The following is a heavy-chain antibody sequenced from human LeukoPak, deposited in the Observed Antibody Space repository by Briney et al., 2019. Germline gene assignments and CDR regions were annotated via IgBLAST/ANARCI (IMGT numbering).Heavy chain of an antibody. Sequence: GGSLSLSCAASGFTFSSYSMNWVRQAPGKGLEWVSYIYSSSSTIYYADSVKGRFTISRDNAKNSLYLQMNSLRAEDTAVYYCAGGIAAAGYDAFDIWGQGTMVTVSS. CDR2: IYSSSSTI. CDR3: AGGIAAAGYDAFDI. J-gene: IGHJ3*02. CDR1: GFTFSSYS. V-gene: IGHV3-48*01. D-gene: IGHD6-13*01.